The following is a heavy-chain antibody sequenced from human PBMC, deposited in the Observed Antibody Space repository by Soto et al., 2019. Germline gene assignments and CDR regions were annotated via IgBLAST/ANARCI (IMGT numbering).Heavy chain of an antibody. J-gene: IGHJ4*02. CDR2: ISGSGGST. D-gene: IGHD4-17*01. Sequence: EVQLLESGGGLVQPGGSLRLSCAASGFTFSSYAMSWVRQAPGKGLEWVSAISGSGGSTYYADSVKGRFTISRDNSKNALYLQMNSLRAEDTAVYYCANYYGDHVPFDYWGQGTLVTVSS. V-gene: IGHV3-23*01. CDR1: GFTFSSYA. CDR3: ANYYGDHVPFDY.